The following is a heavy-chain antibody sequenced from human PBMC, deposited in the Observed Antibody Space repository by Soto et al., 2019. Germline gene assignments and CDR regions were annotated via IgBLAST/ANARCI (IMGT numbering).Heavy chain of an antibody. D-gene: IGHD6-13*01. V-gene: IGHV3-23*01. CDR2: ITDSGTAT. Sequence: EVHLLESGGGLVHPGESLRLSCGASGFTFSSCVMTWVRQAPGKGLEWVSCITDSGTATYYADSVKGRFTISRDNSKNTMYLQMNNLRVEDTGVYYCAKGLINGRWYAEDWGQGTLVTVSS. J-gene: IGHJ4*02. CDR1: GFTFSSCV. CDR3: AKGLINGRWYAED.